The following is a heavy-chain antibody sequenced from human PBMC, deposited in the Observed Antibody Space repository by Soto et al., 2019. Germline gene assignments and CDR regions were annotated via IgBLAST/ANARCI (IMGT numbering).Heavy chain of an antibody. CDR2: ISWNSGSI. V-gene: IGHV3-9*01. D-gene: IGHD3-9*01. CDR3: AKDTSFDPLQPDDY. Sequence: EVQLVESGGGLVQPGRSLRLSCAASGFTFDDYAMHWVRQAPGKGLEWVSGISWNSGSIGYAESVQGRFTISRDNAKNSLYLQMNRLRAEDTALYYCAKDTSFDPLQPDDYWGQGTLVTVSS. CDR1: GFTFDDYA. J-gene: IGHJ4*02.